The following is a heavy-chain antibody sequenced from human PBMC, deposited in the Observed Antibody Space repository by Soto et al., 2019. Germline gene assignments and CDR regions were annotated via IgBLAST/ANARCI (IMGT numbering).Heavy chain of an antibody. V-gene: IGHV3-30*18. Sequence: GGSLRLSCAASGFVFADYGVHWVRQAPGKGLEWVAVISFDGTNKFYADSVKGRFTISRDDSNNTLYLQMSSLRTEDTAVYYCAKDTLYPVVSYFYYGLDVWGQGTTVTVSS. J-gene: IGHJ6*02. CDR3: AKDTLYPVVSYFYYGLDV. CDR2: ISFDGTNK. CDR1: GFVFADYG. D-gene: IGHD2-8*01.